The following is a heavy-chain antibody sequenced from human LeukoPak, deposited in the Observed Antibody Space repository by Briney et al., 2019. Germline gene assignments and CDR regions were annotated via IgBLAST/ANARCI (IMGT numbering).Heavy chain of an antibody. CDR1: GYSFTNYW. CDR3: ARQYCSGGSCYLGLDY. J-gene: IGHJ4*02. Sequence: GESLQISCKGSGYSFTNYWISWVRQMPGKGLEWMGRIDPSDSYTNYSPSFQGHVTISADKSISTAYLQWSSLKASDTAMYYCARQYCSGGSCYLGLDYWGQGTLVTVSS. V-gene: IGHV5-10-1*01. CDR2: IDPSDSYT. D-gene: IGHD2-15*01.